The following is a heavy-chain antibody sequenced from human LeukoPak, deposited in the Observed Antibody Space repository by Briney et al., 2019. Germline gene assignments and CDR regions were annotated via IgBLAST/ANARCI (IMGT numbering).Heavy chain of an antibody. V-gene: IGHV3-7*01. J-gene: IGHJ3*02. CDR2: MNPDGSTR. D-gene: IGHD2-2*01. CDR3: ARDSASCRGCAFDI. Sequence: PGGSLRLSCAASGFTFSHYWMSWVRQTPGKGLEWVANMNPDGSTRFYVGSVKGRFTISRDNAKNSLFLQMDNLRAEDTAVFYCARDSASCRGCAFDIWGHGTMVTVSS. CDR1: GFTFSHYW.